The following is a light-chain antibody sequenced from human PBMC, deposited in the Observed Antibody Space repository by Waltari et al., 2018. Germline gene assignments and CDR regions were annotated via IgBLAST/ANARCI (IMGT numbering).Light chain of an antibody. CDR3: QQSYITPQT. V-gene: IGKV1-39*01. J-gene: IGKJ1*01. CDR2: AAS. Sequence: DIQMTQSPSSLPASVGYRVVITCRASQTISSFLNWYQHKAGQAPKLLIYAASSLQSGVPSRFSGSRSGTDFTLTISSLQPEDFATYYCQQSYITPQTFGQGTKVEIK. CDR1: QTISSF.